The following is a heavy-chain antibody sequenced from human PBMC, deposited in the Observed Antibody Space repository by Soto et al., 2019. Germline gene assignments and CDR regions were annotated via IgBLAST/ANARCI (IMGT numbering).Heavy chain of an antibody. J-gene: IGHJ4*02. CDR3: ASRSSGWYFDY. Sequence: EVQLLESGGGLVQPGGSLRLSCAASGFTFSSYAMNWVRQGPGKGLEWGSVISGSGGSTYYEESVKGRFTISRDNSKNSLYQQMNSLRAEDPAVYYCASRSSGWYFDYWGQGTLVTVSS. CDR1: GFTFSSYA. V-gene: IGHV3-23*01. CDR2: ISGSGGST. D-gene: IGHD6-19*01.